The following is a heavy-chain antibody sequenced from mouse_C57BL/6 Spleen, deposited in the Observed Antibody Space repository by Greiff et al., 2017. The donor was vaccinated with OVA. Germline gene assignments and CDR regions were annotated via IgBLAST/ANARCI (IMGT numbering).Heavy chain of an antibody. CDR1: GYTFTSYW. CDR2: IHPNSGST. V-gene: IGHV1-64*01. Sequence: QVQLQQPGAELVKPGASVKLSCKASGYTFTSYWMPWVKQRPGQGLEWIGMIHPNSGSTNYNEKFKSKATLTVDKSSSTAYMQRSSLTSEDSAVYYCARGGLLRRYFDYWGQGTTLTVAS. CDR3: ARGGLLRRYFDY. D-gene: IGHD1-1*01. J-gene: IGHJ2*01.